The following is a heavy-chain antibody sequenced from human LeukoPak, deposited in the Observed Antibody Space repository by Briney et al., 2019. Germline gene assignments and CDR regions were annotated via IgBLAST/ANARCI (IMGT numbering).Heavy chain of an antibody. CDR3: TRHPDY. Sequence: GGSLRLSCKVSGFTFSSHWMHWFRQAPGKGLVWVSFTNGAGSDTTYADSVKGRFTISRDNAKNTLYLYMNNLRPADTGVYYCTRHPDYCGQATLVTVSS. V-gene: IGHV3-74*03. CDR2: TNGAGSDT. CDR1: GFTFSSHW. J-gene: IGHJ4*02.